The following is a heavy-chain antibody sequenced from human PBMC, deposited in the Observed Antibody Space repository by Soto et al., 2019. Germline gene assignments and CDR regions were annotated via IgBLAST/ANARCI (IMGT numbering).Heavy chain of an antibody. D-gene: IGHD2-2*01. J-gene: IGHJ5*02. Sequence: GGSLRLSCAASGFTFSSYGMHWVRQAPGKGLEWVAVISYDGSNKYYADSVKGRFTISRDNSKNTLYLQMNSLRAEDTAVYYCAKSPCSSTSCQSFDPWGQGTLVTVSS. V-gene: IGHV3-30*18. CDR1: GFTFSSYG. CDR3: AKSPCSSTSCQSFDP. CDR2: ISYDGSNK.